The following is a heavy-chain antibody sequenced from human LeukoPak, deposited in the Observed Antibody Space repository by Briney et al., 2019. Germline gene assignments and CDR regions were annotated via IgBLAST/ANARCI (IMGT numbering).Heavy chain of an antibody. CDR1: GFTFSSYA. CDR2: ISGSGGST. V-gene: IGHV3-23*01. CDR3: AKDRGVEDDAFDI. J-gene: IGHJ3*02. Sequence: GGSLRLSCAASGFTFSSYAMSWVRQAPGKGLEWVSAISGSGGSTYYADSVKGRFTSSRDNSKNTLYLQMNSLRAEDTAVYYCAKDRGVEDDAFDIWGQGTMVTVSS. D-gene: IGHD3-10*01.